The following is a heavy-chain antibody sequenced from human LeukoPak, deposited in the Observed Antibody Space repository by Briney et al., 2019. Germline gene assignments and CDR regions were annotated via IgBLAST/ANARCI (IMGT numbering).Heavy chain of an antibody. CDR3: ARNPPTLYYYYYMDV. CDR1: GFTFSSYG. J-gene: IGHJ6*03. V-gene: IGHV3-21*01. CDR2: ISGSGGST. Sequence: GGSLRLSCAASGFTFSSYGMTWVRQAPGKGLEWVSAISGSGGSTYYADSVKGRFTISRDNAKNSLYLQMNSLRAEDTAVYYCARNPPTLYYYYYMDVWGKGTTVTVSS.